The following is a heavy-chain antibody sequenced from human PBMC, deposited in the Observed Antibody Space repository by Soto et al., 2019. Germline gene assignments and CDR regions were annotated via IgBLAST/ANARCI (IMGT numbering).Heavy chain of an antibody. Sequence: QVQLQESGPGLVKPSETLSLTCTVSGGSVSSSSFYWSWIRQPPGKGLEWIGYIYYSGSTNYNPSLKSRVTISVDTSKNQFSLKLSSVTAADTAEYYCARDLYYGSGPLRPDPYYFYGMDVWGQGATVTVSS. V-gene: IGHV4-61*01. CDR2: IYYSGST. D-gene: IGHD3-10*01. J-gene: IGHJ6*02. CDR1: GGSVSSSSFY. CDR3: ARDLYYGSGPLRPDPYYFYGMDV.